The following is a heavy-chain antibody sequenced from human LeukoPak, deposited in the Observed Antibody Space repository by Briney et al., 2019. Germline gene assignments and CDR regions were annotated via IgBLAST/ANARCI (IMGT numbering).Heavy chain of an antibody. CDR3: ARDIAAADDYYYYYMDV. CDR2: INPNSGGT. J-gene: IGHJ6*03. CDR1: GYTFTGYY. D-gene: IGHD6-13*01. V-gene: IGHV1-2*02. Sequence: ASVKVSCKASGYTFTGYYMHWVRQAPGQGLEWMGWINPNSGGTNYEQKFQGRVTMTRDTSISTAYMELRRLRSDDTAVYYCARDIAAADDYYYYYMDVWGKGTTVTVSS.